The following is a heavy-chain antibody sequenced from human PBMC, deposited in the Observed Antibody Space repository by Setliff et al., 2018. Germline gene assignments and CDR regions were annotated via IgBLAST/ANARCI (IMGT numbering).Heavy chain of an antibody. CDR1: GYTFNSYG. V-gene: IGHV1-18*01. J-gene: IGHJ4*02. D-gene: IGHD2-15*01. Sequence: GASVKVSCKTSGYTFNSYGYSWVRQAPGQGLEWMGWTSAYNGNTKFVQKFQGRVAMTTDTSTSTAFMELRSLRPDDTAFYYCGRVDAELILGNYIDYWGQGTLVTVSS. CDR3: GRVDAELILGNYIDY. CDR2: TSAYNGNT.